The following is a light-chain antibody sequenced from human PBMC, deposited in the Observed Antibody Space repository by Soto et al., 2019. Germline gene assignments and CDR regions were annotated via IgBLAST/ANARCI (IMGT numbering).Light chain of an antibody. CDR1: SSNIGNTY. CDR3: AAWDDSLSGVV. CDR2: RNN. Sequence: QSVLTQPPSASGTPGQRGTISCSGTSSNIGNTYVCWYQHLPGTAPKLLIYRNNQRPSGVPDRFSVSKSGTSAYLAISGLRSDDEADYYCAAWDDSLSGVVFGGGTKLTVL. J-gene: IGLJ2*01. V-gene: IGLV1-47*01.